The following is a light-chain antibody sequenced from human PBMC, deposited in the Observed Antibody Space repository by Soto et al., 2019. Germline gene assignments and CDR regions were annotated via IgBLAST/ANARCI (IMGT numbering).Light chain of an antibody. J-gene: IGKJ4*01. CDR1: QSVGSY. CDR2: GVS. Sequence: EIVLTQSPATLSLSPGERATLSCRASQSVGSYLAWYQHKPGQAPRLLIYGVSSRATGIPDRFSGSGSGTDFTLTISRVEPEDFAVYFCQQYGTSPLTFGGGTKVDIK. CDR3: QQYGTSPLT. V-gene: IGKV3-20*01.